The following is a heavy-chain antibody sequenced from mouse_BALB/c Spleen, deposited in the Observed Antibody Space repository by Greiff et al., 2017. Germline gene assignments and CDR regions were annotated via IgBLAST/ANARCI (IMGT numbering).Heavy chain of an antibody. D-gene: IGHD4-1*01. CDR1: GFTFSSFG. V-gene: IGHV5-17*02. CDR3: ARNGLTGTAWFAY. J-gene: IGHJ3*01. CDR2: ISSGSSTI. Sequence: DVKLVESGGGLVQPGGSRKLSCAASGFTFSSFGMHWVRQAPEKGLEWVAYISSGSSTIYYADTVKGRFTISRDNPKNTLFLQMTSLRSEDTAMYYCARNGLTGTAWFAYWGQGTLVTVSA.